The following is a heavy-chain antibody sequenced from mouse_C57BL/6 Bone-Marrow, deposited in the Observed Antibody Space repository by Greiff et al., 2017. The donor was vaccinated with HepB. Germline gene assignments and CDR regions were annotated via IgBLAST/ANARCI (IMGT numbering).Heavy chain of an antibody. J-gene: IGHJ4*01. Sequence: EVMLVESGGGLVKPGGSLKLSCAASGSTFSSYAMSWVRQTPEKRLEWVATISDGGSYTYYPDNVKGRFTISRDNAKNNLYLQMSHLKSEDTAMYYCAREGNYYGSSSFYYAMDYWGQGTSVTVSS. D-gene: IGHD1-1*01. CDR3: AREGNYYGSSSFYYAMDY. CDR1: GSTFSSYA. V-gene: IGHV5-4*01. CDR2: ISDGGSYT.